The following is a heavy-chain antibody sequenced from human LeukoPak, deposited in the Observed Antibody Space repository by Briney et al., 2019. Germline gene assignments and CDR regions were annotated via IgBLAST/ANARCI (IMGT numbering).Heavy chain of an antibody. Sequence: SETLSLTCAVYGESFSGYYWSWIRQPPGKGLEWIGDINHSGSTNYNPSLKSRVTISVDTSKNQFSLSLSSVTAADTAVYYCASRPFLWGFAYWGQGTLVTVSS. D-gene: IGHD3-16*01. CDR1: GESFSGYY. CDR2: INHSGST. CDR3: ASRPFLWGFAY. J-gene: IGHJ4*02. V-gene: IGHV4-34*01.